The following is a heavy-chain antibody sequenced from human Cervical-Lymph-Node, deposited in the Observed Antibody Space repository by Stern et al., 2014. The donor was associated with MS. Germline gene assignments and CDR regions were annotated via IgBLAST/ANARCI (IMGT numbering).Heavy chain of an antibody. CDR2: IRWNSGSI. J-gene: IGHJ6*02. D-gene: IGHD3-22*01. V-gene: IGHV3-9*01. Sequence: EVQLEESGGGLVQPGRSLRLSCAASGFTFEDYAMHWVRHAPGKGLEWVSGIRWNSGSIGYADSVKGRFTISRDNAKTSLHLQMNSLRPEDTALYYCARNYDSSGYYYYFGLDVWGQGTTVTVSS. CDR1: GFTFEDYA. CDR3: ARNYDSSGYYYYFGLDV.